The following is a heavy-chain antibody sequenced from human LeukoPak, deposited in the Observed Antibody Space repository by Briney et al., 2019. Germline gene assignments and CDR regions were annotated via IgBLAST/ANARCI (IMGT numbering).Heavy chain of an antibody. V-gene: IGHV3-23*01. D-gene: IGHD6-19*01. J-gene: IGHJ6*03. Sequence: GGSLRLSCAASGFTFSSYAMSWVRQAPGKGLEWASTISGSGGSTYYADSVKGRFTISRDNSKNTLYLQMNSLRAEDTAVYYCAKVGRSGWPYYMDVWGKETTVTVSS. CDR1: GFTFSSYA. CDR2: ISGSGGST. CDR3: AKVGRSGWPYYMDV.